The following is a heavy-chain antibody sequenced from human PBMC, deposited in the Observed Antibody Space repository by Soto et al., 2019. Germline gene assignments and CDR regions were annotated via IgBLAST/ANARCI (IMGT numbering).Heavy chain of an antibody. D-gene: IGHD2-2*01. CDR3: ARDIVRQLPLPYYGMDV. Sequence: QVQLVESGGGVVQPGRSLRLSCAASGFTFSSYGMHWVRQAPGKGLEWVAVIWYDGSNKYYADSVKGRFTISRDNSKNTLYLQMNSLRAEDTAVYYCARDIVRQLPLPYYGMDVWGQGTTVTVSS. CDR1: GFTFSSYG. V-gene: IGHV3-33*01. J-gene: IGHJ6*02. CDR2: IWYDGSNK.